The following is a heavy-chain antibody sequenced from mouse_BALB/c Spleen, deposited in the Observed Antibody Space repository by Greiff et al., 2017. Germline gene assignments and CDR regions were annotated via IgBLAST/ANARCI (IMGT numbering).Heavy chain of an antibody. Sequence: EVKLQESGGDLVKPGGSLKLSCAASGFTFSSYGMSWVRQTPDKRLEWVATISSGGSYTYYPDSVKGRFTISRDNAKNTLYLQMSSLKSEDTAMYYCARRYYDYDWFAYWGQGTLVTVSA. CDR1: GFTFSSYG. CDR3: ARRYYDYDWFAY. CDR2: ISSGGSYT. V-gene: IGHV5-6*02. D-gene: IGHD2-4*01. J-gene: IGHJ3*01.